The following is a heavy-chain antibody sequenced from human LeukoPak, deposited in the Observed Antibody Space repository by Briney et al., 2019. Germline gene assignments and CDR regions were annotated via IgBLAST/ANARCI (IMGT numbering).Heavy chain of an antibody. CDR3: TLALYTTYYYDSSGYYPPPDY. Sequence: PGGSLRLSCTASGFTFGDYAMSWFRQAPGKGLEWVGFIRSKAYGGTTEIAAAMKGRFTISRDDSKSIAHMQMNSLKTEDTAVYYCTLALYTTYYYDSSGYYPPPDYWGQGTLVTVSS. V-gene: IGHV3-49*03. CDR1: GFTFGDYA. D-gene: IGHD3-22*01. CDR2: IRSKAYGGTT. J-gene: IGHJ4*02.